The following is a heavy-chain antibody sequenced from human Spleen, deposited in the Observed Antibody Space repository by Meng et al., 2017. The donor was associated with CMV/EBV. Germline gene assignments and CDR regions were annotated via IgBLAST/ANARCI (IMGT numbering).Heavy chain of an antibody. D-gene: IGHD6-13*01. V-gene: IGHV7-4-1*02. Sequence: SCKASGYTCTNYAMNWVRQAPGQGLEWVGWINTNTGNPTYAQGFTGRFVFSLDTSVSTAYLQISSLKAEDTAVYYCAREASGIEFDYWGQGTLVTVSS. CDR2: INTNTGNP. J-gene: IGHJ4*02. CDR1: GYTCTNYA. CDR3: AREASGIEFDY.